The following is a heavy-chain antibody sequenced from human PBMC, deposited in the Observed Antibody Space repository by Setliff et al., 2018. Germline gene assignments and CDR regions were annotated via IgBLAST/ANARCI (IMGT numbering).Heavy chain of an antibody. J-gene: IGHJ4*02. CDR2: INPNSGGT. CDR1: GYTFTGYY. CDR3: ARAGVAAAGKKGVFEH. D-gene: IGHD6-13*01. Sequence: ASVKVSCKASGYTFTGYYMHWVRQAPGQGLEWMGWINPNSGGTNYAQKFQGRVTMTRDTSTSTIYLELTSLRSDDTAVYYCARAGVAAAGKKGVFEHWGQGTLVTVSS. V-gene: IGHV1-2*02.